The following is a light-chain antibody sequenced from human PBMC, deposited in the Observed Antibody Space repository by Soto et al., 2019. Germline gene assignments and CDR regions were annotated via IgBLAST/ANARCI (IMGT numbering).Light chain of an antibody. CDR2: KAS. CDR3: QQYNSLIT. CDR1: QSIRSW. J-gene: IGKJ5*01. Sequence: IQMTQSPSTLSSSLGDRVTLTCRASQSIRSWLAWYQQKPGKAPKLLIYKASSLESGVPSRFSGSGSGTEFTLTISSLQPDDFATYYCQQYNSLITFGQGTRLEI. V-gene: IGKV1-5*03.